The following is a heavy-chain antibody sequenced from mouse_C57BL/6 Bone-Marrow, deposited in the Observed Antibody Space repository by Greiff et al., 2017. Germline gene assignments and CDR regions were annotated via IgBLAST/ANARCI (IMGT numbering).Heavy chain of an antibody. CDR1: GYAFSSYW. J-gene: IGHJ1*03. Sequence: QVQLKESGAELVKPGASVKISCKASGYAFSSYWMNWVKQRPGKGLEWIGQIYPGDGDTNYNGKFKGKATLTADKSSSTAYMQLSSLTSEDSAVYFCAREGLRWYFDVWGTGTTVTVSS. CDR3: AREGLRWYFDV. D-gene: IGHD2-4*01. CDR2: IYPGDGDT. V-gene: IGHV1-80*01.